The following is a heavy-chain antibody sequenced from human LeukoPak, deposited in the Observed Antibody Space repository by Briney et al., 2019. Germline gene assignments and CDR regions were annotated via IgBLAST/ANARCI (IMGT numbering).Heavy chain of an antibody. Sequence: GTSVKVSRKASGYTFTGYYMHWVRQAPGQGLEWMGWINPNSGGTNYAQKFQGRVTMTRDTSISTAYMELSRLRSDDTAVYYCARVQGLYSSSSLGYWGQGTLVTVSS. CDR1: GYTFTGYY. CDR2: INPNSGGT. D-gene: IGHD6-6*01. V-gene: IGHV1-2*02. CDR3: ARVQGLYSSSSLGY. J-gene: IGHJ4*02.